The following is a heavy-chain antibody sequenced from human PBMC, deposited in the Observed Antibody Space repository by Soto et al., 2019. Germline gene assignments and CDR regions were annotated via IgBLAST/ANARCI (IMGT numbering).Heavy chain of an antibody. CDR2: INHSGST. V-gene: IGHV4-34*01. CDR1: GGSFSGYY. D-gene: IGHD3-3*01. CDR3: ARLALRFHGAFDI. J-gene: IGHJ3*02. Sequence: QVQLQQWGAGLLKPSETLSLTCAVYGGSFSGYYWSWIRQPPGKGLEWIGEINHSGSTNYNPSLXXRXPISGHTSKNQFSLKLSSVTAADTAVYYCARLALRFHGAFDIWGQGTMVTVSS.